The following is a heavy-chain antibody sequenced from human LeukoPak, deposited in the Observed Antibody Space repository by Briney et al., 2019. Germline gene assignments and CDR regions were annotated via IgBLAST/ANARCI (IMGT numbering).Heavy chain of an antibody. D-gene: IGHD2-15*01. V-gene: IGHV1-2*02. CDR3: ARDCSGADCYSGNAFDV. J-gene: IGHJ3*01. CDR2: INPSDGDT. Sequence: ASVKVSCKTSGYTFTDYYMQWVRQAPGQGLEWMGWINPSDGDTKSARKFQGRVTMTRDTSISTAYLELSRLTSDDTAIYYCARDCSGADCYSGNAFDVWGQGTMVTVSS. CDR1: GYTFTDYY.